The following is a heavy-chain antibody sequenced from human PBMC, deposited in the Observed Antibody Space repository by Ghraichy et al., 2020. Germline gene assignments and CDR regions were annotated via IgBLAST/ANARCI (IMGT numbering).Heavy chain of an antibody. D-gene: IGHD3-9*01. J-gene: IGHJ3*02. CDR2: IKQDGSDT. V-gene: IGHV3-7*03. CDR3: ARESVLTGMGDDASDI. Sequence: GGSLRLSCAASGFTFSSHYMTWVRQAPGKGLEWVANIKQDGSDTFYLDSVRGRFTISRDNAKNSLYLQMNSLRADDTAVYYCARESVLTGMGDDASDIWGQGKMVTVSS. CDR1: GFTFSSHY.